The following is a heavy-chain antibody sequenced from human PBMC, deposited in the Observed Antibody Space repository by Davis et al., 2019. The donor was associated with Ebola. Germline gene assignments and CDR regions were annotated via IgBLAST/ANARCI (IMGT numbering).Heavy chain of an antibody. Sequence: GGSLRLSCAASGFTFSSYAMSWVRQAPGKGLEWVSAISGSGDNTYYADSVKGRFTVSRDNSKNTLYLQMNSLRAEDTALYYCAKCRGGSYSAVHYWGQGTLVTVSS. CDR3: AKCRGGSYSAVHY. V-gene: IGHV3-23*01. CDR1: GFTFSSYA. CDR2: ISGSGDNT. J-gene: IGHJ4*02. D-gene: IGHD2-15*01.